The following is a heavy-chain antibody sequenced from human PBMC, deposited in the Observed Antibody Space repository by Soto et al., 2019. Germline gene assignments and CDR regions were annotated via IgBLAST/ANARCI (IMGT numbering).Heavy chain of an antibody. V-gene: IGHV3-11*01. CDR2: ISGSGTTV. Sequence: LRLSCAASGFTFSDHSMSWIRQAPGKGLEWVSSISGSGTTVYYIDSVKGRFTISRANADNSLYLQMNSLRAEDAAVYYCARVAHWNYQRAYNWFDPWGQGTLVTVSS. CDR3: ARVAHWNYQRAYNWFDP. CDR1: GFTFSDHS. D-gene: IGHD1-7*01. J-gene: IGHJ5*02.